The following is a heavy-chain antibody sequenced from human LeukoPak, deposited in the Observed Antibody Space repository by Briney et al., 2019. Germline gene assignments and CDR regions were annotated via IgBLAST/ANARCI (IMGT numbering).Heavy chain of an antibody. J-gene: IGHJ4*02. Sequence: QPGGSLRLSCEASGLTFSSYAMSWVRQAPGKGLEWVSGISGGGGSTYYADSVKGRFTISRDISKNTLYLQMNSLRAEDTAVYYCARAVWIGSGYGLYYFDYWGQGTLVTVSS. CDR3: ARAVWIGSGYGLYYFDY. D-gene: IGHD5-12*01. CDR2: ISGGGGST. V-gene: IGHV3-23*01. CDR1: GLTFSSYA.